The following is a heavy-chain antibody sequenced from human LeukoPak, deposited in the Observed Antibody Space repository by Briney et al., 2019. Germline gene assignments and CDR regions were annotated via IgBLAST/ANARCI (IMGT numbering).Heavy chain of an antibody. V-gene: IGHV1-2*02. CDR2: IHPNSGGT. CDR3: ARDRPYYYDSSAYYPDF. D-gene: IGHD3-22*01. CDR1: GYTFTGYY. Sequence: ASVKVSCKASGYTFTGYYMHWVRQAPGQGLEWMGWIHPNSGGTNHAQKFQGRVTMTRDTSISTAYMELSRLRSDDTAVYYCARDRPYYYDSSAYYPDFWGQGTLVTVSS. J-gene: IGHJ4*02.